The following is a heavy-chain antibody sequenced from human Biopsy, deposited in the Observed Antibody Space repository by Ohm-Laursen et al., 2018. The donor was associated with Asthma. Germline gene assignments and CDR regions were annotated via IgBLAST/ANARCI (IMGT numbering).Heavy chain of an antibody. CDR2: IYSGGST. J-gene: IGHJ4*02. Sequence: SLRLSCAASGFTVSSNYMSWVRQAPGKGLEWVSVIYSGGSTYYADSVKDRFTISRDNSKNTLYLQMNSLRAEDTAVYYCAGGVVGDSPLCNYWGQGTLVTVSS. CDR1: GFTVSSNY. CDR3: AGGVVGDSPLCNY. V-gene: IGHV3-53*01. D-gene: IGHD2-21*02.